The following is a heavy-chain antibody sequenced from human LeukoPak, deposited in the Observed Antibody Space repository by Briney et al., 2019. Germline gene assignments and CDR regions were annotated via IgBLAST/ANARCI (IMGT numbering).Heavy chain of an antibody. V-gene: IGHV1-69*13. D-gene: IGHD2-2*02. Sequence: GASVKVSCKASGGTFSSYAISWVRQAPGQGLEWMGGIIPIFGTANYAQKFQGRVTITADESTSTAYMELSSLRSEDTAVYYCARGSYCSSTSCYTGPYSSSSDNWFDPWGQGTLVTVSS. CDR2: IIPIFGTA. CDR3: ARGSYCSSTSCYTGPYSSSSDNWFDP. J-gene: IGHJ5*02. CDR1: GGTFSSYA.